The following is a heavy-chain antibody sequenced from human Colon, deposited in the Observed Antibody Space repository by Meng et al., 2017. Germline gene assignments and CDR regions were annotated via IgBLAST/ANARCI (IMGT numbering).Heavy chain of an antibody. CDR1: GFTFSSYE. V-gene: IGHV3-48*03. CDR3: ARDGLYCSGTRCYIDY. J-gene: IGHJ4*02. CDR2: ISSSGSTI. Sequence: GESLMISCAASGFTFSSYEMDWVRQAAGKGLEWVSYISSSGSTIYYADSVKGRFTISRENAKNSLYLQMNSLRAEGTAVYYCARDGLYCSGTRCYIDYWGQGTLVTVSS. D-gene: IGHD2-2*01.